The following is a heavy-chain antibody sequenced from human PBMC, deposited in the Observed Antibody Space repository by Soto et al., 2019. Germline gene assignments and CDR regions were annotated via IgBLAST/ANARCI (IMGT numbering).Heavy chain of an antibody. Sequence: FLRLSCAASGFTFGSYAMSWVRQAPGRGLEWVSSVSGTGGSTYYADSVKGRFAISRDNSKNTLYLQMSSLRAEDTAVYYCANGGAGLSDFDYWGQGTLVTVSS. CDR3: ANGGAGLSDFDY. D-gene: IGHD1-26*01. CDR1: GFTFGSYA. CDR2: VSGTGGST. V-gene: IGHV3-23*01. J-gene: IGHJ4*02.